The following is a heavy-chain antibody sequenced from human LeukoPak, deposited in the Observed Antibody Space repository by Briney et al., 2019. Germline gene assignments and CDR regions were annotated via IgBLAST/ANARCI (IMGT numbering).Heavy chain of an antibody. J-gene: IGHJ5*02. D-gene: IGHD6-19*01. CDR3: ARKSRFVSGWYWFDP. CDR2: IYYSGST. V-gene: IGHV4-59*08. Sequence: SETLSLTCTVSGGSISSYYWSWIRQPPGKGLEWIGYIYYSGSTNYNPSLKSRVTISVDTSKNQFSLKLSSVTAADTAVYYCARKSRFVSGWYWFDPWGQGTLVTVSS. CDR1: GGSISSYY.